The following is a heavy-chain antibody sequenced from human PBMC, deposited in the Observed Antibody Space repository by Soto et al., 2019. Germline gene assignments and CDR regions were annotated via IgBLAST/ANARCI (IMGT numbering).Heavy chain of an antibody. V-gene: IGHV4-59*01. Sequence: TLSLTCTVSGGSISSYYWSWIRQPPGKGLEWIGYIYYSGSTNYNPSLKSRVTISVDTSKNQFSLKLSSVTAADTAVYYCARDLYYYGSGSYYTSGYYYMDVWGKGTTVTSP. CDR1: GGSISSYY. CDR3: ARDLYYYGSGSYYTSGYYYMDV. D-gene: IGHD3-10*01. J-gene: IGHJ6*03. CDR2: IYYSGST.